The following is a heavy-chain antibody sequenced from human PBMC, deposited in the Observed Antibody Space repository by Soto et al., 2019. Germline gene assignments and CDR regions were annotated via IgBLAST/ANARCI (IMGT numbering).Heavy chain of an antibody. J-gene: IGHJ4*02. V-gene: IGHV4-30-2*01. CDR2: INHLETT. CDR1: GASITCGGYS. D-gene: IGHD1-26*01. CDR3: ARGGGSDSFDY. Sequence: SETLSLTCTVSGASITCGGYSWSWIRQTPGKGLEWIGSINHLETTFYNPSFESRLTLSIDRAKNQFSLKLHSMSAADRAVYFCARGGGSDSFDYWGQGSLVTVSS.